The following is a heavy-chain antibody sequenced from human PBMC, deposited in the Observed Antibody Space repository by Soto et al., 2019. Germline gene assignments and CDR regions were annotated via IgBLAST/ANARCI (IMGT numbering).Heavy chain of an antibody. D-gene: IGHD6-6*01. CDR2: ISYDGSNK. CDR1: GFTFSNNG. CDR3: AKDQDWQLVR. V-gene: IGHV3-30*18. J-gene: IGHJ4*02. Sequence: GGSLRLSCAASGFTFSNNGMHWVPQAPGKGLEWLAVISYDGSNKYYADSVKGRFTISRDDSKNTLYLQMNSLRLEDTAVYYCAKDQDWQLVRWGQGTLVTVSS.